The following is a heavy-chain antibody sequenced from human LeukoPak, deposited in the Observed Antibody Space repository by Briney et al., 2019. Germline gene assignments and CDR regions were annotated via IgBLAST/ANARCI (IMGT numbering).Heavy chain of an antibody. D-gene: IGHD3-10*01. V-gene: IGHV3-33*01. CDR2: IWHDGSHK. CDR1: GFSFNTYA. Sequence: PGGSLRLSCAASGFSFNTYAMHRVRQAPGQGLEWVALIWHDGSHKFYSNSVRGQFTISRDNSKNTVYLQMNNLRPEDTAVYYCAREIFGSGSYPGFWGQGTLVTVSS. J-gene: IGHJ4*02. CDR3: AREIFGSGSYPGF.